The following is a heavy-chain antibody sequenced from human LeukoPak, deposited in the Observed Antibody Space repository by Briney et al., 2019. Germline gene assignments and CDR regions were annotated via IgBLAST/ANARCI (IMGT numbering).Heavy chain of an antibody. CDR3: AREGAVAGTLGYYYMDV. Sequence: PSETLSLTCAVYGGSFSGYYWSWIRPPPGKGLEWIGEINHSGSTNYNPSLKSRATISVDTSKNQFSLKLSSVTAADTAVYYCAREGAVAGTLGYYYMDVWGEGTTVTVSS. D-gene: IGHD6-19*01. V-gene: IGHV4-34*01. CDR1: GGSFSGYY. CDR2: INHSGST. J-gene: IGHJ6*03.